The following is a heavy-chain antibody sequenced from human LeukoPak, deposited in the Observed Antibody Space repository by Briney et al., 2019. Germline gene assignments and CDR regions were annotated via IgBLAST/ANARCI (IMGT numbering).Heavy chain of an antibody. J-gene: IGHJ6*02. V-gene: IGHV6-1*01. CDR1: GDSVSSNTAA. D-gene: IGHD6-6*01. Sequence: SQTLSLTCAISGDSVSSNTAAWNWIRQSPSRGLEWLGRTYYRSKWNTDYAASVQNRITINPDTSTNQFSLQLKSATPEDTAVYYCSRQRSTSTYYFGLDVWGQGTTVTVSS. CDR3: SRQRSTSTYYFGLDV. CDR2: TYYRSKWNT.